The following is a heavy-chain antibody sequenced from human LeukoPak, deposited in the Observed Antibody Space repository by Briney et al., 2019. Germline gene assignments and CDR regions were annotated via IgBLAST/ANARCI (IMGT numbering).Heavy chain of an antibody. CDR2: ISYDGSNK. CDR1: GFTFSSYA. CDR3: ASFRFLEWLLSPPNAFDI. V-gene: IGHV3-30-3*01. J-gene: IGHJ3*02. D-gene: IGHD3-3*01. Sequence: TGGSLRLSCAASGFTFSSYAMHWVRQAPGKGLEWVAVISYDGSNKYYADSVKGRFTISSDNSKNTLYLQMNSLRAEDTAVYYCASFRFLEWLLSPPNAFDIWGQGTMVTVSS.